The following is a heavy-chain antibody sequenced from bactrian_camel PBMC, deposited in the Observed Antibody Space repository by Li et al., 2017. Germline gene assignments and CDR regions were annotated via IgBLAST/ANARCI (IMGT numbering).Heavy chain of an antibody. Sequence: DVQLVESGGGSVQVGETLRLSCTASGFALSGRGICIGWFRQAPGKGLEWISSINARSGSTPYADSVKGRFTASRDNAKNTVYLQMNSLRSEDTALYYCATDAPEYDDGVNHLSALSYNFWGQGTQVTVS. CDR1: GFALSGRGIC. D-gene: IGHD1*01. CDR2: INARSGST. V-gene: IGHV3S40*01. CDR3: ATDAPEYDDGVNHLSALSYNF. J-gene: IGHJ4*01.